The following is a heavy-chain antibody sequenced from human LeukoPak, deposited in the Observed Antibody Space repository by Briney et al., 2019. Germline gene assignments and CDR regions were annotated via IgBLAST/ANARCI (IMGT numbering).Heavy chain of an antibody. CDR3: ARDLVYCSGGSCYSNNWFDP. Sequence: PSETLSLTCTVSGGSISSYYWSSIRQPAGKGLEWIAPIYTSGSTNYNPSLKSRVTISVDKTKNQFSLKLSSVTAADTAVYYCARDLVYCSGGSCYSNNWFDPWGQGTLVTVSS. J-gene: IGHJ5*02. D-gene: IGHD2-15*01. V-gene: IGHV4-4*07. CDR2: IYTSGST. CDR1: GGSISSYY.